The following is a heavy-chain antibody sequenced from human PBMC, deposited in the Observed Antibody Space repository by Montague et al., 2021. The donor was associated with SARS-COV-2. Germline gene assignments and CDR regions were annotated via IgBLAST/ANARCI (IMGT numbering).Heavy chain of an antibody. Sequence: PLRLSCAASGFTFDNSAMHWVRQAPGKGLEWVSGISWNSGSIDYADSVKGRFTISRDNAKNSLYLQMNSLRAEDTALYYCAKDISPFTMVWGVITQGIDYWGQGTLVTVSS. D-gene: IGHD3-10*01. CDR1: GFTFDNSA. J-gene: IGHJ4*02. CDR2: ISWNSGSI. CDR3: AKDISPFTMVWGVITQGIDY. V-gene: IGHV3-9*01.